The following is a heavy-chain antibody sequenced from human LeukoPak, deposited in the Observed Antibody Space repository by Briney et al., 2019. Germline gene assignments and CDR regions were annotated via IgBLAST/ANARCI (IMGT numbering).Heavy chain of an antibody. CDR1: GGSISSGGYY. V-gene: IGHV4-31*03. CDR3: ARDTSMGTTAY. Sequence: SETLSLTCTVSGGSISSGGYYWSWIRQHPGKGLEWIGYIYYSGSTYYNPSLKSRVTISVDTSKNQFSLKLSSVTAADTAVYYCARDTSMGTTAYWGQGTLVTVSS. CDR2: IYYSGST. D-gene: IGHD1-26*01. J-gene: IGHJ4*02.